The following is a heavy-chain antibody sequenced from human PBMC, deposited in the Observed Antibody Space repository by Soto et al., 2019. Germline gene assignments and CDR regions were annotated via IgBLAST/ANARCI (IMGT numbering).Heavy chain of an antibody. Sequence: QMQLQESGPRLVKPSETLSLACVVSSASISSSDNWTWLRQPPGKGLEWIGEVSHSGSANYNPSLKSRVTLSVDKSKNHFSLEVTSVTAADTAIYFCASGGYWRFDSWGQGTLVTVSS. CDR2: VSHSGSA. V-gene: IGHV4-4*02. D-gene: IGHD1-1*01. J-gene: IGHJ5*01. CDR1: SASISSSDN. CDR3: ASGGYWRFDS.